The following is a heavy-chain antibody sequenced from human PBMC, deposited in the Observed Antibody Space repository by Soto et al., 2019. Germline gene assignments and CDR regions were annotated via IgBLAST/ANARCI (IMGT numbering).Heavy chain of an antibody. Sequence: SLKISCAASGFTFSSYAMSWVRQAPGKGLEWVSAISGSGGSTYYADSVKGRFTISRDNSKNTLYLQMNSLRAEDTAVYYCAKDDVLLWFGELNYWGQGTLVTVSS. D-gene: IGHD3-10*01. CDR2: ISGSGGST. J-gene: IGHJ4*02. CDR1: GFTFSSYA. V-gene: IGHV3-23*01. CDR3: AKDDVLLWFGELNY.